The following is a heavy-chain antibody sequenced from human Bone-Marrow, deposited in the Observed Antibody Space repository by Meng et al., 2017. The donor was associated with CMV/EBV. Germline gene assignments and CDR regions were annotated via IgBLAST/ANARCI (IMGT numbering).Heavy chain of an antibody. Sequence: GESLKISCAASGFTFSSYGMSWVRQAPGKGLEWVSGISGGGISTYYADSVKGRFTISRDNSKNTLYLQMNSLRAEDTAVYYCARGPTYYDFWSCEPIVYWGQGTLVTVSS. D-gene: IGHD3-3*01. CDR1: GFTFSSYG. CDR2: ISGGGIST. CDR3: ARGPTYYDFWSCEPIVY. V-gene: IGHV3-23*01. J-gene: IGHJ4*02.